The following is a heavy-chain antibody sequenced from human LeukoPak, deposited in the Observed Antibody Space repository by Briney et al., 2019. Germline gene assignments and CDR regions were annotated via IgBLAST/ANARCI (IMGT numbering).Heavy chain of an antibody. V-gene: IGHV3-21*04. CDR1: GFTFSAYT. D-gene: IGHD6-13*01. CDR3: AKAGAGSWYYFDY. CDR2: ISSNSRFI. Sequence: GGSLRLSCAASGFTFSAYTMNWVRQAPGKGLEWVSSISSNSRFIYDADSVKGRFAISRDTSKNTLYLQMNSLRVEDTAVYYCAKAGAGSWYYFDYWGQGTLVTVSS. J-gene: IGHJ4*02.